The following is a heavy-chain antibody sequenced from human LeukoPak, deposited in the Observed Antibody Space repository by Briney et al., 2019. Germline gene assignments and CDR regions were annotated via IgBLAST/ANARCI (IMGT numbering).Heavy chain of an antibody. V-gene: IGHV4-4*07. CDR3: ARETLVGTTNYFDY. CDR1: GGSMNTYY. J-gene: IGHJ4*02. D-gene: IGHD1-26*01. CDR2: VYTSSYT. Sequence: SETLSLTCSVSGGSMNTYYWTWLRQPPGKGLEWIGRVYTSSYTKYNPSLQSRDTMSVDTYKKQLSLMLTSLTAADTAVYYCARETLVGTTNYFDYWGQGALVSVSS.